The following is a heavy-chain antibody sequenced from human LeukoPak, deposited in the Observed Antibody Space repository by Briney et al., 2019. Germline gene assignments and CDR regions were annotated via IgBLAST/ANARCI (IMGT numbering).Heavy chain of an antibody. Sequence: SSETLSLTCTVSGGSISSYYWSWIRQPPGKGLEWIGYIYYSGSTNYNPSLKSRVTISVDTSKNQFSLKLSSVTAADTAVYYCARGYEGYYFDYWGQGTLVTVSS. CDR2: IYYSGST. CDR1: GGSISSYY. D-gene: IGHD2-2*01. J-gene: IGHJ4*02. CDR3: ARGYEGYYFDY. V-gene: IGHV4-59*01.